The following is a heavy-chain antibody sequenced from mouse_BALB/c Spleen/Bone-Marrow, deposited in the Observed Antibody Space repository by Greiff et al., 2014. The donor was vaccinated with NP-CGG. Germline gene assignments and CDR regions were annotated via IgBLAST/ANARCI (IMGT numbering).Heavy chain of an antibody. D-gene: IGHD1-1*01. V-gene: IGHV1-20*02. Sequence: VQLQQSGPELVKPGASVKISCKASGYSFTGYFMNWVIQSHGKSLEWIGRINPYNGDSFYNQKFKGKATLTVDKSSSTVHMELRSLASEDSAVYYCARVTTDWYFDVWGAGTTVTVSS. J-gene: IGHJ1*01. CDR2: INPYNGDS. CDR1: GYSFTGYF. CDR3: ARVTTDWYFDV.